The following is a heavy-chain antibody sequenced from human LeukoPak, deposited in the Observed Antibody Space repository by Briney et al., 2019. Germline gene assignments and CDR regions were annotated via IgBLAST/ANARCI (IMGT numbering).Heavy chain of an antibody. V-gene: IGHV1-69*05. D-gene: IGHD3-10*01. CDR3: GTRYYGSGADY. J-gene: IGHJ4*02. CDR2: INPIFGTA. Sequence: SVKVSCKASGGTFSSYAISWVRQAPGQGLEWMGRINPIFGTANYAQKFQGRVTITTDESTSTAYMELSSLRSEDTAVYYCGTRYYGSGADYWGQGTLVTVSS. CDR1: GGTFSSYA.